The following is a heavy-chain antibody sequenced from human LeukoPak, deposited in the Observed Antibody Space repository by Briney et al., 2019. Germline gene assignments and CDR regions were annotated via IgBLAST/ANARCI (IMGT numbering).Heavy chain of an antibody. Sequence: ASVKVSCKASGYTFTGYYMHWVRQAPGQGLEWMGWINPNSGGTNYAQKFQGRVTMTRDTSISTAYMELSRLRSDDTAVYYCATLKEQWLRFNYYYYMDVWGKGTTVTVSS. CDR3: ATLKEQWLRFNYYYYMDV. D-gene: IGHD5-12*01. CDR2: INPNSGGT. J-gene: IGHJ6*03. V-gene: IGHV1-2*02. CDR1: GYTFTGYY.